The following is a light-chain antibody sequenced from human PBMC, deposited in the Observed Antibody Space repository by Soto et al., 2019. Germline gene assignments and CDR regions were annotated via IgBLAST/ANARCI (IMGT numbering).Light chain of an antibody. Sequence: IVLTQSPAIMSLSPWESADLSSKASQSVSDYLAWYQQKPGQAPRLFIYDVSKRATGIPARFSGSGSGTDFTLTISSLGPEDFAVYFCQQRYDWPWTFGLGTKVDI. CDR2: DVS. V-gene: IGKV3-11*01. J-gene: IGKJ1*01. CDR1: QSVSDY. CDR3: QQRYDWPWT.